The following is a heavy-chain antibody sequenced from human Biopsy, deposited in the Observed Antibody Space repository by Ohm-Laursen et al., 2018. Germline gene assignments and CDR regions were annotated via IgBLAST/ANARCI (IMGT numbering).Heavy chain of an antibody. CDR1: GGTFSNYA. CDR3: ATPFQYYDSWGGYPPFDH. V-gene: IGHV1-69*06. D-gene: IGHD3-3*01. CDR2: ILPFFGTT. J-gene: IGHJ4*02. Sequence: VASVKVSCKASGGTFSNYAISWVRQAPGQGLEWMGGILPFFGTTNFAQKFQGRVTLTADKSTTTAYMELSNLKSEDTAVYYCATPFQYYDSWGGYPPFDHWGQGTLVTVSS.